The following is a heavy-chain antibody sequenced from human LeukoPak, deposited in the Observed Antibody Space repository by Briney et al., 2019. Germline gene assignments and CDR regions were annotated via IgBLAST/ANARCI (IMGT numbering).Heavy chain of an antibody. CDR3: ARAPAAAGTDAFDI. J-gene: IGHJ3*02. Sequence: PGGSLRLSCAASGFTFSSYSMNWVRQAPGKGLEWVSSISSSSSYIYYADSVKGRFTISRDNAKNSLYLQMNSLRAEDTAVYYCARAPAAAGTDAFDIWGQGTMVTVSS. CDR2: ISSSSSYI. D-gene: IGHD6-13*01. CDR1: GFTFSSYS. V-gene: IGHV3-21*01.